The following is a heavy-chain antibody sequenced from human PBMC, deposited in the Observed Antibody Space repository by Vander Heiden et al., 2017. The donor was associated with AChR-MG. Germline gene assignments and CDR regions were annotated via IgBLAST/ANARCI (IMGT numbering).Heavy chain of an antibody. J-gene: IGHJ4*02. CDR2: IYYSGST. D-gene: IGHD1-26*01. Sequence: QLQLQESGPGLVKPSETLSLTCTVSGGSISSSSYYWGWIRQPPGKGLEWIGSIYYSGSTYYNPSLKGRVTISVDTSKNQFSLKLSSVTAADTAVYYCARRQRGGSYYFDYWGQGTLVTVSS. CDR3: ARRQRGGSYYFDY. V-gene: IGHV4-39*01. CDR1: GGSISSSSYY.